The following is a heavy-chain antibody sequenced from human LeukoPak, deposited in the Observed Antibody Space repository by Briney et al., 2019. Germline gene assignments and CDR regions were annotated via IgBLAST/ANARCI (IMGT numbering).Heavy chain of an antibody. J-gene: IGHJ5*02. CDR3: ARSEEGYCSSTSCYPWFDP. V-gene: IGHV1-18*01. CDR2: ISAYNGNT. Sequence: ASVKVSCKASGYTFTSYGISWVRQAPGQGLEWMGWISAYNGNTNYAQKLQSRVTMTTDTSTSTAYMELRSLRSDDTAVYYCARSEEGYCSSTSCYPWFDPWGQGTLVTVSS. D-gene: IGHD2-2*01. CDR1: GYTFTSYG.